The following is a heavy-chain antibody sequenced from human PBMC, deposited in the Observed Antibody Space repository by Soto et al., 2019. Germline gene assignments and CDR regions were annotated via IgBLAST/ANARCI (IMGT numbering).Heavy chain of an antibody. D-gene: IGHD3-16*01. CDR1: GFTFSNAW. V-gene: IGHV3-15*01. Sequence: GGSLRLSCAASGFTFSNAWMSWVRQAPGKGLEWVGRIKSKTDGGTTDYAAPVKGRFSISRDDSKNTLYLQMNSLKTEDTAVYYCTTLILLGESSDYWGQGTLVTVSS. J-gene: IGHJ4*02. CDR3: TTLILLGESSDY. CDR2: IKSKTDGGTT.